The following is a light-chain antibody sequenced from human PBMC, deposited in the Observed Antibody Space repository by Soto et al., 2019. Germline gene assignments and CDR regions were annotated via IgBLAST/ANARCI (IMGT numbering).Light chain of an antibody. CDR1: SSDVGSYNF. V-gene: IGLV2-14*01. CDR3: SPYTPSSHYL. Sequence: QSVLTQPASVSGSPGQSITISCTGTSSDVGSYNFVSWYQQLPGKAPKLMIYEVSNRPSGVSNRFSGSKSGNTASLTISGLQAEDEADYYCSPYTPSSHYLFGSGPKFAVL. CDR2: EVS. J-gene: IGLJ1*01.